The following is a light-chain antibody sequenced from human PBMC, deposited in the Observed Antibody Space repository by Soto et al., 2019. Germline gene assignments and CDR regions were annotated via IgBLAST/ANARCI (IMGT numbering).Light chain of an antibody. J-gene: IGKJ4*01. CDR2: DAS. CDR3: QQYDNLTLT. Sequence: DIQMTQSPSSLSASVGDRVTITLQASQDIRNYLNWYQQKXGKAPKXXIYDASNLETGIPSRFSGSGAGTDCTCTISSLQPEDIATYYCQQYDNLTLTFGGGAKVDIK. V-gene: IGKV1-33*01. CDR1: QDIRNY.